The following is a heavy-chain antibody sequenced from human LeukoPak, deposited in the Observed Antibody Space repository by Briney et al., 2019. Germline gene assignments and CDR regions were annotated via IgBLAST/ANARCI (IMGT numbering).Heavy chain of an antibody. CDR3: ARGYSGSYRIDY. V-gene: IGHV3-21*01. CDR2: TSSSSAYT. CDR1: GFTFSSFS. Sequence: PGGSLGPSCAASGFTFSSFSMIWVRQAPGKGLEWVSSTSSSSAYTFYAESGKGRFTISRDNAKNTLYLQMNSLRAEDTAVYYCARGYSGSYRIDYWGQGTLVTVSS. J-gene: IGHJ4*02. D-gene: IGHD1-26*01.